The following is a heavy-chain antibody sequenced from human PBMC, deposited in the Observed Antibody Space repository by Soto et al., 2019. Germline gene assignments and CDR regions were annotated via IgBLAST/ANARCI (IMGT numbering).Heavy chain of an antibody. CDR2: ISGSGRTI. J-gene: IGHJ5*02. Sequence: QVQLVESGGGLVKPGGSLRLSCAASGIVFSDYMSWVRQAPGKGLEWLSYISGSGRTIYSADSVKGRFTISRDNATNSLYLQMNTVRTEDTAVYYCARSPFPWGWFDPWGQGTLVTVSS. CDR1: GIVFSDY. V-gene: IGHV3-11*01. D-gene: IGHD3-16*01. CDR3: ARSPFPWGWFDP.